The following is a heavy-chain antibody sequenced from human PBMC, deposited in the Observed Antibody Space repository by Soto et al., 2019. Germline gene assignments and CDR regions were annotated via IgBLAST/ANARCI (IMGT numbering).Heavy chain of an antibody. V-gene: IGHV5-10-1*01. J-gene: IGHJ3*02. CDR1: GYSFTTYW. CDR3: ARGGILAAYAFDI. Sequence: ESLKISCKASGYSFTTYWISWVRQMPGKGLEWMGTIDPSDSYTNYSPSFQGHVTISADKSISTAYLQWSSLKASDSALYYCARGGILAAYAFDIWGQGTMVTVSS. CDR2: IDPSDSYT. D-gene: IGHD3-9*01.